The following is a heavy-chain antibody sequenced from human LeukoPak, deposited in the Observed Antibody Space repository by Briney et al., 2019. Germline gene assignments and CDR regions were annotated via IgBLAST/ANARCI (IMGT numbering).Heavy chain of an antibody. Sequence: PGGSLRLSCTASGFSFSSYGIHWVRQAPGKGLEWVTFIHYDGNNKYYADSVKGRFTISRDNSKKTLDLQMNRLSVADTAVYYCARNYYDSSTYNYTAGYYYYMDVWGKGTTVTVSS. CDR2: IHYDGNNK. J-gene: IGHJ6*03. D-gene: IGHD3-22*01. CDR1: GFSFSSYG. V-gene: IGHV3-30*02. CDR3: ARNYYDSSTYNYTAGYYYYMDV.